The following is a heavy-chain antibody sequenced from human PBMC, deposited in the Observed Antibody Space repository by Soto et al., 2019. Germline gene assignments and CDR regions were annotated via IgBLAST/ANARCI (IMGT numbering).Heavy chain of an antibody. CDR3: ARDSGPRDYYNSSGGDY. J-gene: IGHJ4*02. Sequence: VKVSCKASGYTFTSYGISWVRQAPGQGLEWVGWISAYNGNTNYAQKFQGRVTMTTDTSTSIAYMELRSLRSDDTAVYYCARDSGPRDYYNSSGGDYWGQGTLVTVSS. CDR1: GYTFTSYG. CDR2: ISAYNGNT. V-gene: IGHV1-18*01. D-gene: IGHD3-22*01.